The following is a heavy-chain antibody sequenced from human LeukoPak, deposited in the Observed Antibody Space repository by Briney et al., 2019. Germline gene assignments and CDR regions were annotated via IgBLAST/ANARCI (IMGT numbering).Heavy chain of an antibody. CDR3: ARGRNTVTTPFDY. J-gene: IGHJ4*02. CDR1: GGTFSSYA. D-gene: IGHD4-17*01. Sequence: GASVKVSCKASGGTFSSYAISWVRQAPGQGLEWMGGIIPIFGTANYAQKFQGRVTITADKSTSTAYMELSSLRSEDTAVYYCARGRNTVTTPFDYWGQGTLVTVSS. V-gene: IGHV1-69*06. CDR2: IIPIFGTA.